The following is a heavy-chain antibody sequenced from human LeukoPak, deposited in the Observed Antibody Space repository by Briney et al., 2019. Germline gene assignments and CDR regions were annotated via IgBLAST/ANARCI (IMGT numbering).Heavy chain of an antibody. Sequence: SETLSLTCTVSGGSISSGGYYWSWIRQHPGKGLEWIGYIYYSGSTYYNPSLKSRVTISVDTSKNQFPLKLSSVTAADTAVYYCARDYGSGYDYWGQGTLVTVSS. CDR1: GGSISSGGYY. CDR2: IYYSGST. J-gene: IGHJ4*02. CDR3: ARDYGSGYDY. D-gene: IGHD5-12*01. V-gene: IGHV4-31*03.